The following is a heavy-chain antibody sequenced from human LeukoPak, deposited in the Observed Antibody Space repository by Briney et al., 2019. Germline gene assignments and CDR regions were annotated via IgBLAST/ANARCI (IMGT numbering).Heavy chain of an antibody. D-gene: IGHD3-16*01. CDR1: GFMLSSTW. Sequence: GGSLRLSCAASGFMLSSTWMHWVRQAPGKGLVWVSRINSDATSTSYADSVRGRFTISRDDAKNTMYLQMNSLRAEDTAMYYCARVGYVDEAFDNWGQGVLVTVSS. CDR2: INSDATST. J-gene: IGHJ4*02. V-gene: IGHV3-74*01. CDR3: ARVGYVDEAFDN.